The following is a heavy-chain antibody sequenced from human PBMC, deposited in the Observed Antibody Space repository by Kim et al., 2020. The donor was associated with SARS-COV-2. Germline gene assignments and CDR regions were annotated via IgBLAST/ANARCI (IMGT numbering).Heavy chain of an antibody. CDR2: KT. J-gene: IGHJ4*02. D-gene: IGHD4-4*01. V-gene: IGHV1-3*01. Sequence: KTQYSQKVQDKIPITRDTYANTAYMDLPSLTFEDTAIYYCARDMNPTVYDYWGQGTLVTVSS. CDR3: ARDMNPTVYDY.